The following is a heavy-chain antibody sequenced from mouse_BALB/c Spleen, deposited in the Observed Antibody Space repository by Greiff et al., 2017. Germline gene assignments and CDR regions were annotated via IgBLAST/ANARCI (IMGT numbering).Heavy chain of an antibody. CDR3: ARGAKVHRYDVAMDY. V-gene: IGHV3-2*02. Sequence: DVQLQESGPGLVKPSQSLSLTCTVTGYSITSDYAWNWIRQFPGNKLEWMGYISYSGSTSYNPSLKSRISITRDTSKNQFFLQLNSVTTEDTATYYCARGAKVHRYDVAMDYWGQGTSVTVSS. CDR1: GYSITSDYA. D-gene: IGHD2-14*01. J-gene: IGHJ4*01. CDR2: ISYSGST.